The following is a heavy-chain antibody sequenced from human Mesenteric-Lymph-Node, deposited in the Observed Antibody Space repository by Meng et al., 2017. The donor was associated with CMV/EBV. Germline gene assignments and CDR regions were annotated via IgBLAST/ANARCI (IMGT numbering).Heavy chain of an antibody. D-gene: IGHD3-9*01. CDR1: GYTFTSYG. CDR2: INPYNGNT. J-gene: IGHJ4*02. V-gene: IGHV1-18*01. Sequence: ASVKVSCKGSGYTFTSYGLNWVRQAPGQGLEWRGWINPYNGNTNYAQKFQGRVTLTTDTSTTTAYMEMRSLRSDDTAVYYCARGAGDWLLLLFAYWGQGTLVTVSS. CDR3: ARGAGDWLLLLFAY.